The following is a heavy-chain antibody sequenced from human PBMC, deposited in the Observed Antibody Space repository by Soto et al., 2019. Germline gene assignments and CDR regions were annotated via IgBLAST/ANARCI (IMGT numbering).Heavy chain of an antibody. CDR1: GFTFDDYA. V-gene: IGHV3-9*01. Sequence: GGSLILSCAASGFTFDDYAMHWVRQAPGKGPEWVSGISWNSGSIGYADSVKGRFTISRDNAKNSLYLQMNSLRAEDTALYYCAKDTIAARPEYAFDIWGQGTMVTVSS. D-gene: IGHD6-6*01. CDR3: AKDTIAARPEYAFDI. J-gene: IGHJ3*02. CDR2: ISWNSGSI.